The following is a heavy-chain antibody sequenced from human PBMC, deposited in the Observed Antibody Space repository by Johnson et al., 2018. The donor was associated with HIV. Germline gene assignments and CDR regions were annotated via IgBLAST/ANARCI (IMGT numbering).Heavy chain of an antibody. CDR2: ISYDGSNK. CDR1: RFTFSNYG. CDR3: AKTIVVVTADAFDI. V-gene: IGHV3-30*18. J-gene: IGHJ3*02. D-gene: IGHD2-21*02. Sequence: QVQLVESGGGLIQPGRSLRLSCATSRFTFSNYGMHWVRQAPGKGLEWVAVISYDGSNKYYADSVKGRFTISRDNSKNTLYLQMNSLRAEDTAVYYCAKTIVVVTADAFDIWGQGTMVTVSS.